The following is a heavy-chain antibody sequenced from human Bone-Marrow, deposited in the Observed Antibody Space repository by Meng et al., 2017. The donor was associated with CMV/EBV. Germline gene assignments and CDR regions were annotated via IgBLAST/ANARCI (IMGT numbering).Heavy chain of an antibody. D-gene: IGHD5-18*01. Sequence: GESLKISCAASGFTFSSYSMNWVRQAPGKGLEWVSSISSSSSYIYYADSVKGRFTISRDNAKNSLYLQMNSLRAEDTAVYYCARESEAMDYYYYGMDVWGQGTTVTFSS. V-gene: IGHV3-21*01. CDR2: ISSSSSYI. J-gene: IGHJ6*01. CDR1: GFTFSSYS. CDR3: ARESEAMDYYYYGMDV.